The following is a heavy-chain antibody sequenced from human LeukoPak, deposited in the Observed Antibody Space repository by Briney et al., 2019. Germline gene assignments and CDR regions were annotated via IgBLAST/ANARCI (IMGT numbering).Heavy chain of an antibody. CDR2: ISYDGSNK. Sequence: GRSLRLSCAASGFTSSSYAMHWVRQAPGKGLEWVAVISYDGSNKYYADSVKGRFTISRDNSKNTLYLQMNSLRAEDTAVYYCARDIVVVPAAISTHLYHYYYGMDVWGQGTTVTVSS. J-gene: IGHJ6*02. D-gene: IGHD2-2*01. CDR1: GFTSSSYA. V-gene: IGHV3-30-3*01. CDR3: ARDIVVVPAAISTHLYHYYYGMDV.